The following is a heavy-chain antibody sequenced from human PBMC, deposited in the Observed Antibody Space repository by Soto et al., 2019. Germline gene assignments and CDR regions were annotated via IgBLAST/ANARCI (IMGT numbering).Heavy chain of an antibody. Sequence: ASVKVSCKASGYTFTGYYMHWVRQAPGQGLEWMGWINPNSGGTNYAQKFQGRVTMTRDTSISTAYMELSRLRSDDTAVYYCALSDTIFEVVMAYGMDVWGQGTTVTVSS. J-gene: IGHJ6*02. D-gene: IGHD3-3*01. CDR2: INPNSGGT. V-gene: IGHV1-2*02. CDR3: ALSDTIFEVVMAYGMDV. CDR1: GYTFTGYY.